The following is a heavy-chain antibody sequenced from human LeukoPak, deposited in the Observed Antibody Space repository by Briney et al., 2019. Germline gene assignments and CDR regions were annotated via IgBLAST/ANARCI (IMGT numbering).Heavy chain of an antibody. J-gene: IGHJ2*01. V-gene: IGHV4-61*02. Sequence: PSETLSLTCTVSGGSINRSGYYWGWIRQPAGKGLEWIGRIYTSGSTNYNPSLKSRVTISVDTSKNQFSLKLSSVTAADTAVYYCARSRSYDFWSGYYEAINWYFDLWGRGTLVTVSS. CDR1: GGSINRSGYY. D-gene: IGHD3-3*01. CDR3: ARSRSYDFWSGYYEAINWYFDL. CDR2: IYTSGST.